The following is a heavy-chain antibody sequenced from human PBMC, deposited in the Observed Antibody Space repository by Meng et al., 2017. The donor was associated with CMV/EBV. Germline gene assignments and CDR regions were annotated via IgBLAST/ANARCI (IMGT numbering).Heavy chain of an antibody. J-gene: IGHJ4*02. D-gene: IGHD2-2*01. Sequence: GGSLSGYYWSWIRQPTGKGLEWIGEINHSGSTNDNPTLKSRVTISVDTSKNQFSLKLSSVTAADTAVYYCASLNYCSSTSCSRRFDYWGQGTLVTVSS. CDR1: GGSLSGYY. CDR2: INHSGST. V-gene: IGHV4-34*01. CDR3: ASLNYCSSTSCSRRFDY.